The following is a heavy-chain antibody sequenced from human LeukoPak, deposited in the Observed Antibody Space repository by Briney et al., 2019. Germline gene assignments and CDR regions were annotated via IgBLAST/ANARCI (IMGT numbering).Heavy chain of an antibody. J-gene: IGHJ6*02. CDR3: ARGPVYSSSWYYYCYGMDV. V-gene: IGHV4-34*01. CDR1: GGSFSGYY. CDR2: INHSGST. Sequence: SETLSLTCAVYGGSFSGYYWSWIRQPPGKGLEWIGEINHSGSTNYNPSLKSRVTISVDTSKNQFSLKLSSVTAADTAVYYCARGPVYSSSWYYYCYGMDVWGQGTTVTVSS. D-gene: IGHD6-13*01.